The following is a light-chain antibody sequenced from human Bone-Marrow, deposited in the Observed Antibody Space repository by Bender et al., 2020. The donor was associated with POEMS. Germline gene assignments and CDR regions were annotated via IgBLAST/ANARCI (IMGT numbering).Light chain of an antibody. CDR3: ATWDTSLSAHV. V-gene: IGLV1-51*01. J-gene: IGLJ1*01. CDR1: NSNIGSES. Sequence: QSVLTQPPSESAAPGQRVTVSCSGSNSNIGSESVSWYQQLPGTAPKLVIFRNNQRPSGIPDRFSGSKSGTSATLGIAELQTGDEADYYCATWDTSLSAHVFGTGTKVTVL. CDR2: RNN.